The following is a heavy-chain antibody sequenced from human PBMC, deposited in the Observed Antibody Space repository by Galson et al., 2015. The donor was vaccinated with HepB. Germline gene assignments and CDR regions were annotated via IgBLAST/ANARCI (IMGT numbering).Heavy chain of an antibody. CDR1: GYTFTRYG. Sequence: SVKVSCKASGYTFTRYGISWVRQAPGQGLEWIGWLSTYNGKTNYAQRLQGRVTMTTDTSTSTAYMELRSLRSDDTAVYYCARNLYGFGDYADDYWGQGTLITVSS. V-gene: IGHV1-18*04. J-gene: IGHJ4*02. CDR3: ARNLYGFGDYADDY. D-gene: IGHD4-17*01. CDR2: LSTYNGKT.